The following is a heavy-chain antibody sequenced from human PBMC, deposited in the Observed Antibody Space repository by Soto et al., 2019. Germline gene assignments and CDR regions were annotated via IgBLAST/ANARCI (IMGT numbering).Heavy chain of an antibody. D-gene: IGHD5-12*01. CDR3: ARGWDGYNNWFDP. J-gene: IGHJ5*02. CDR1: GDSVSSNSAA. V-gene: IGHV6-1*01. Sequence: PSQTLSLTCAVSGDSVSSNSAAWNWISQSPSRGLEWLGRTYYRSKWYNDYAVSVKSRITINPDTSKNQFSLQLNSVTPEDTAVYYCARGWDGYNNWFDPWGQGTLVTVSS. CDR2: TYYRSKWYN.